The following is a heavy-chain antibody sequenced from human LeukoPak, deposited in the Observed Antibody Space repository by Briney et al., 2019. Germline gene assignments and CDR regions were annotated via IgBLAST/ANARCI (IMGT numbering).Heavy chain of an antibody. D-gene: IGHD3-22*01. CDR2: ISAYNGNT. CDR1: GYTFTSYG. Sequence: ASVEVSCKASGYTFTSYGISWVRQAPGQGLEWMGWISAYNGNTNYAQKLQGRVTMTTDTSTSTAYMELRSLRSDDTAVYYCARLDYYDSSALGYFDYWGQGTLVTVSS. CDR3: ARLDYYDSSALGYFDY. V-gene: IGHV1-18*01. J-gene: IGHJ4*02.